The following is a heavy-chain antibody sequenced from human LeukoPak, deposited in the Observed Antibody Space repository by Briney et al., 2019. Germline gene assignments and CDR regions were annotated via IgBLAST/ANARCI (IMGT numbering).Heavy chain of an antibody. D-gene: IGHD3-10*01. J-gene: IGHJ3*02. CDR1: GGSISNFY. CDR2: IYYTGST. Sequence: PSETLSLTCTVSGGSISNFYWSWLRQPPGKGLEWIGYIYYTGSTNYNPSLKSRVTMSVDTSKNQFSLKLSSVTAADTAVYYCARFMVRGVNAFDIWGQGTVVTVSS. V-gene: IGHV4-59*01. CDR3: ARFMVRGVNAFDI.